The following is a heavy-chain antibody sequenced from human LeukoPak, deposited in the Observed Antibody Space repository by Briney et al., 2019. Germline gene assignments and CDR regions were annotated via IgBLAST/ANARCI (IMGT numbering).Heavy chain of an antibody. CDR1: GFTFSSYG. CDR2: ISYDGSNK. V-gene: IGHV3-30*18. D-gene: IGHD4-23*01. Sequence: GGSLRLSCAASGFTFSSYGMHWVRQPPGKGLEWVAVISYDGSNKYYADSVKGRFTISRDNSKNTLYLQMNSLRAEDTAVYYCAKLDIPLEGGNSYYYYGMDVWGQGTTVTVSS. CDR3: AKLDIPLEGGNSYYYYGMDV. J-gene: IGHJ6*02.